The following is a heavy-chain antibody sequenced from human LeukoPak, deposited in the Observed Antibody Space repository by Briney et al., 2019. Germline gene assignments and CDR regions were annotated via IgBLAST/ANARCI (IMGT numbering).Heavy chain of an antibody. V-gene: IGHV4-34*01. CDR3: ATTAAGTGDWFDP. D-gene: IGHD6-13*01. J-gene: IGHJ5*02. CDR1: GGSFSGYY. Sequence: PSETLSLTCAVYGGSFSGYYWSWIRQPPGKGLEWIGEINHSGSTNYNPSLKSRVTISVDTSKIQFSLQLSSVTAADTAVYYCATTAAGTGDWFDPWGQGTLVTVSS. CDR2: INHSGST.